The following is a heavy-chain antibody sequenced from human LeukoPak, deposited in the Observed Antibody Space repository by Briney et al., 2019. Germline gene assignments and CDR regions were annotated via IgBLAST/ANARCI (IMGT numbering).Heavy chain of an antibody. D-gene: IGHD3-10*01. V-gene: IGHV4-59*12. CDR3: ASSSGSRAYFGY. CDR2: IYYSGST. CDR1: GGSISSYY. J-gene: IGHJ4*02. Sequence: SETLSLTCTVSGGSISSYYWSWIRQPPGKGLEWIGYIYYSGSTNYNPSLKSRVTISVDTSKNQFSLKLSSVTAADTAVYYCASSSGSRAYFGYWGQGTLVTVSS.